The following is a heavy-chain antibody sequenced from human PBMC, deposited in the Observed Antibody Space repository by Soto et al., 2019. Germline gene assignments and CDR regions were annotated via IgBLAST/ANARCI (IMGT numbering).Heavy chain of an antibody. V-gene: IGHV3-21*01. CDR2: ISSSSSYI. CDR1: GFTFSSHS. J-gene: IGHJ6*02. Sequence: PGGSLRLSCPASGFTFSSHSMNWVRQAPGKGLEWVSSISSSSSYIYYADSVKGRFTISRDNAKNSLYLQMNSLRAEDTAVYYCARDSGTVLGSGWYSPAFPYYYGMDVWGQGTTVTVS. CDR3: ARDSGTVLGSGWYSPAFPYYYGMDV. D-gene: IGHD6-19*01.